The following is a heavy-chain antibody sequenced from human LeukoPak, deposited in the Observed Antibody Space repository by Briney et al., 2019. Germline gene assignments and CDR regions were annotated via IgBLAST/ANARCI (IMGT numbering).Heavy chain of an antibody. CDR1: GFTFSNYT. J-gene: IGHJ4*02. D-gene: IGHD3-22*01. CDR3: VSVPYYYHSCF. Sequence: GGSLRLSCAASGFTFSNYTMNWVRQAPGQGLEWVSSISSSSSYIYYADSMQGRFTISRDNAKNPLCLQMNSLRAEDTAVYYCVSVPYYYHSCFWGQGTLVTVSS. V-gene: IGHV3-21*01. CDR2: ISSSSSYI.